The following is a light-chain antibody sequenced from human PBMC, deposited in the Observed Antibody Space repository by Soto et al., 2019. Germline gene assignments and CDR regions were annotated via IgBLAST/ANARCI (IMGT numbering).Light chain of an antibody. Sequence: QSVLTQPASVSGSPGQSITISCTGTSSDVGAYNYVSWYQQFPGKAPKLMIYQISLRHSGVSNRFSGSKSGNTASLTISALQAEDEAAYYCSSYRDNNTWVFGGGTKLTVL. CDR3: SSYRDNNTWV. CDR1: SSDVGAYNY. V-gene: IGLV2-14*01. J-gene: IGLJ3*02. CDR2: QIS.